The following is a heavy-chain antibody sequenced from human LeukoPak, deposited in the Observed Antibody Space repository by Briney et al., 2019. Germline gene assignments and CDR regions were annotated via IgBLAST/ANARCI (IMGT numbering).Heavy chain of an antibody. CDR2: IYSGGDT. V-gene: IGHV3-53*01. CDR3: AKAAGSSVHY. Sequence: GGSLRLSCAASGFTVSSSHMTWVRQAVGKGLEWVSFIYSGGDTSYADSVKGRFTISRDNSKNTLYLQMNSLRAEDTAVYYCAKAAGSSVHYWGQGTLVTVSS. J-gene: IGHJ4*02. D-gene: IGHD6-19*01. CDR1: GFTVSSSH.